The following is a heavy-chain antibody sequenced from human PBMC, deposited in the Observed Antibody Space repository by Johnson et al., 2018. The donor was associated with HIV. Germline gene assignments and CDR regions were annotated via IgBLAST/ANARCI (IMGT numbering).Heavy chain of an antibody. CDR2: ISYDGGDK. CDR1: GFTFSSYA. J-gene: IGHJ3*01. V-gene: IGHV3-30*03. CDR3: ARSHYYGGMTPKDAFDL. Sequence: QVQLVESGGGVVQPGRSLRLSCAASGFTFSSYAMHWVRQAPGKGLEWVAVISYDGGDKYYADSVKGRFTISRDNANNSLFLQMNSLRVEDAAVYYCARSHYYGGMTPKDAFDLWGQGTMVTVSS. D-gene: IGHD4-23*01.